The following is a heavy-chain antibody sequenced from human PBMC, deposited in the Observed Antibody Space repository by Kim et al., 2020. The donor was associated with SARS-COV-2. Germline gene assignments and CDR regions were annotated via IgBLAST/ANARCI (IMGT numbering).Heavy chain of an antibody. CDR2: IYYSGST. CDR3: ASPTYYYDSSGYGQAWYFDL. V-gene: IGHV4-39*01. J-gene: IGHJ2*01. Sequence: SETLSLTCTVSGGSISSSSYYWGWIRQPPGKGLEWIGSIYYSGSTYYNPSLKSRVTISVDTSKNQFSLKLSSVTAADTAVYYCASPTYYYDSSGYGQAWYFDLWGRGTLVTVSS. CDR1: GGSISSSSYY. D-gene: IGHD3-22*01.